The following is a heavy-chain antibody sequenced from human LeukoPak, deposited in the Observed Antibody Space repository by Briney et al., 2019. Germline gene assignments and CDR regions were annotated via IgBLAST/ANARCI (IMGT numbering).Heavy chain of an antibody. J-gene: IGHJ4*02. Sequence: GASVKVSCKASGYTFTSYGISWVRQAPGQGLEWMGWISAYNGNTNYAQKLQGRVTMTTDTSTSTAYMELRSLRSDDTAVYYCARGARIMVRGVISPGPFDYWGQGTLVTVSS. CDR1: GYTFTSYG. CDR3: ARGARIMVRGVISPGPFDY. CDR2: ISAYNGNT. V-gene: IGHV1-18*01. D-gene: IGHD3-10*01.